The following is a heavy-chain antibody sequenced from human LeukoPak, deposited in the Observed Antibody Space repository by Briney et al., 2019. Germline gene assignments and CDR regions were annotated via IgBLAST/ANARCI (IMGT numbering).Heavy chain of an antibody. J-gene: IGHJ4*02. CDR1: GGSFSGYY. CDR3: ARAPAGYCSSTSCPHFDY. D-gene: IGHD2-2*03. CDR2: INHSGST. Sequence: PSETLSLTCAVYGGSFSGYYRSWIRQPPGKGLEWIGEINHSGSTNYNPSLKSRVTISVDTSKNQFSLKLSSVTAADTAVYYCARAPAGYCSSTSCPHFDYWGQGTLVTVSS. V-gene: IGHV4-34*01.